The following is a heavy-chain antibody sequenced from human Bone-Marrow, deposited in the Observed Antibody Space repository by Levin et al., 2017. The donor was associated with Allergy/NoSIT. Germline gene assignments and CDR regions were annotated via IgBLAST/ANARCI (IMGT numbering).Heavy chain of an antibody. Sequence: ASVKVSCKASGFTFTSSAVQWVRQARGQRLEWIGWIVVGSGNTNYAQKFQERVTITRDMSTSTAYMELSSLRSEDTAVYYCAAGEQHLPWTTVVNYYYYYGMDVWGQGTTVTVSS. J-gene: IGHJ6*02. CDR3: AAGEQHLPWTTVVNYYYYYGMDV. D-gene: IGHD4-23*01. CDR2: IVVGSGNT. CDR1: GFTFTSSA. V-gene: IGHV1-58*01.